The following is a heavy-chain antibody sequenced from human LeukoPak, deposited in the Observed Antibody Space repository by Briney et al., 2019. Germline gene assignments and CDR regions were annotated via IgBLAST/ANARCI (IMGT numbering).Heavy chain of an antibody. CDR1: GGSISSYY. Sequence: KPSETLSLTCTVSGGSISSYYWSWIRQPAGKGLEWIGRIYTSGSTSYNPSLKSRVTMSVDTSKNQFSLKLSSVTAADTAVYYCAREVRSRRNTYYFDYWGQGTLVTVSS. D-gene: IGHD3-10*01. V-gene: IGHV4-4*07. CDR2: IYTSGST. CDR3: AREVRSRRNTYYFDY. J-gene: IGHJ4*02.